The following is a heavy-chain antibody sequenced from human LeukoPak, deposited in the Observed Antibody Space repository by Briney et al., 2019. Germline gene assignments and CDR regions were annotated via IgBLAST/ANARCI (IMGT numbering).Heavy chain of an antibody. Sequence: EGSLRLSCAASGFTFSTYAMHWVRQAPGKGLEYVSAISSDGDSTYYANSVKGRFTISRDNSKNTLYLQMGSLRAEDMAVYYCARSEQQDFGDYEFDYWGQGTLVTVSS. V-gene: IGHV3-64*01. CDR3: ARSEQQDFGDYEFDY. D-gene: IGHD4-17*01. J-gene: IGHJ4*02. CDR1: GFTFSTYA. CDR2: ISSDGDST.